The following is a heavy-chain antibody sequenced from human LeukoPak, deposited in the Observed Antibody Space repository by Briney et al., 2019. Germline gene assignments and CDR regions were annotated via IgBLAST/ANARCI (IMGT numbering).Heavy chain of an antibody. CDR1: GGSFSGYY. J-gene: IGHJ4*02. V-gene: IGHV4-34*01. CDR3: ARGNDAYGDYVKFDY. D-gene: IGHD4-17*01. CDR2: INHSGST. Sequence: PSETLSLTCAVYGGSFSGYYWSWIRQPPGKGLEWIGEINHSGSTNYNPSLKSRVTISVDTSKNQFSLKLSSVTAADTAVYYCARGNDAYGDYVKFDYWGQGTLVTVSS.